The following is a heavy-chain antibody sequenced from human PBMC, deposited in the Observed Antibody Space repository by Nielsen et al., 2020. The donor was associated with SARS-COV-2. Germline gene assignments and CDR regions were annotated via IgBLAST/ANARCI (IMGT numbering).Heavy chain of an antibody. CDR3: AREADCSSTSCYRAFGPGYGMDV. V-gene: IGHV3-23*03. CDR2: IYSGGGST. D-gene: IGHD2-2*01. Sequence: VRQAPGKGLEWVSVIYSGGGSTYYVDSVKGRFTISGDNSKNTLYLQMNSLRAEDTAVYYCAREADCSSTSCYRAFGPGYGMDVWGQGTTVTVSS. J-gene: IGHJ6*02.